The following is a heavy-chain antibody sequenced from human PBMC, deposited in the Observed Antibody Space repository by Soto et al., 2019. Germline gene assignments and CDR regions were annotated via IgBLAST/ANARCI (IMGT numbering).Heavy chain of an antibody. CDR1: GYTFTSYG. CDR2: ISAYNGNT. V-gene: IGHV1-18*01. CDR3: ARLGSSGPYYYGMDV. J-gene: IGHJ6*02. D-gene: IGHD6-6*01. Sequence: ASVKVSCKASGYTFTSYGISWVRQAPGQGLEWMGWISAYNGNTNYAQKLQGRVTMTTDTSTSTAYMELRSLRSDDTAVYYCARLGSSGPYYYGMDVWGQGTTVTVSS.